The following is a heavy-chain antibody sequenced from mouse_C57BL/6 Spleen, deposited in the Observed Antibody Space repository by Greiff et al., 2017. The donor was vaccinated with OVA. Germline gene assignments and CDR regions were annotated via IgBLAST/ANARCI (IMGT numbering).Heavy chain of an antibody. V-gene: IGHV2-6-1*01. CDR3: ARQNYGSSYWYFDV. J-gene: IGHJ1*03. CDR1: GFSLTSYG. CDR2: LWSDGST. D-gene: IGHD1-1*01. Sequence: QVQLKESGPGLVAPSQSLSITCTVSGFSLTSYGVHWVRQPPGKGLEWLVVLWSDGSTTYNSALKSRLSISKDNSKSQVFLKMNSLQTDDTAMYYCARQNYGSSYWYFDVWGTGTTVTVSS.